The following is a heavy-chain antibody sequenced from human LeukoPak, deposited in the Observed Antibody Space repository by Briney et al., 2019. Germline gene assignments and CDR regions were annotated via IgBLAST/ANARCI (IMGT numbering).Heavy chain of an antibody. Sequence: SSETLSLTCAVYGGSFNGFYWSWIRQPPGKGLEWIGEINHSGSTNYNPPLKSRVTISVDTSKNQFSLKLNSVTAADTAVYYCARRRDSSGWFPNWFDPWGQGTLVTVSS. CDR2: INHSGST. D-gene: IGHD6-19*01. CDR1: GGSFNGFY. J-gene: IGHJ5*02. V-gene: IGHV4-34*01. CDR3: ARRRDSSGWFPNWFDP.